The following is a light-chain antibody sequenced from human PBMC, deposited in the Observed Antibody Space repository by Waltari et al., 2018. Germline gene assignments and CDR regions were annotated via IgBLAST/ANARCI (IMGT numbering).Light chain of an antibody. CDR1: QSIGRS. CDR3: QKYERLPAT. CDR2: DIS. Sequence: EIVLTQSPGTLCLSLADRATLSYRASQSIGRSVVWYQQRPGQAPRLLIYDISRRATGIPDRFSGRGYGTDFSLTISRLEPEDFAVYYCQKYERLPATFGQGTTVEIK. V-gene: IGKV3-20*01. J-gene: IGKJ1*01.